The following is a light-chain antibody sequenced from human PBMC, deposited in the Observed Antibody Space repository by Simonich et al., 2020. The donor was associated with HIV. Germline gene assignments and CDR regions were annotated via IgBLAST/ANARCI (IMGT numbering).Light chain of an antibody. Sequence: DIVMTQSPDSLAVSLGERATINCKSSQSVLYTSNNKNYLAWYLQKPGQPPKLLIYWASTRESGVPDRFSGSGSGTDFTLTISSLQAEDVAVYYCQQYYSTPLTFGVGTKVEIK. CDR3: QQYYSTPLT. CDR2: WAS. CDR1: QSVLYTSNNKNY. J-gene: IGKJ4*01. V-gene: IGKV4-1*01.